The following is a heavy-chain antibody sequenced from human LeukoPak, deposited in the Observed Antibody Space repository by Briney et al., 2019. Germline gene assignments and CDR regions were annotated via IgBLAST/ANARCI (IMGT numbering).Heavy chain of an antibody. D-gene: IGHD3-22*01. CDR2: ISGSGGNT. Sequence: GGSLRLSCAASGFSFSSYAINWVRQAPGKGLEWVSGISGSGGNTYYADSVKGRFTISRDNSNNTLYLQMNSLRVDDTAVYYCAKDPYCYDSSGYSLNWFDPWGQGTLVTVSS. V-gene: IGHV3-23*01. CDR3: AKDPYCYDSSGYSLNWFDP. CDR1: GFSFSSYA. J-gene: IGHJ5*02.